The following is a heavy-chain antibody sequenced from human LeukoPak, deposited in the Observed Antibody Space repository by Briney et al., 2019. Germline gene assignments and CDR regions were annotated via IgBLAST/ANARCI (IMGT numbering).Heavy chain of an antibody. V-gene: IGHV3-30-3*01. J-gene: IGHJ4*02. Sequence: GGSLRLSCAASGFTFSGSAMHWVRQAPGKGLEWVAVISYDGSNKYYADSVKGRFTISRDNSKNTLYLQMNSLRAEDTAVYYCARLPTGDGDDYWGQGTLVTVSS. CDR3: ARLPTGDGDDY. CDR1: GFTFSGSA. CDR2: ISYDGSNK. D-gene: IGHD7-27*01.